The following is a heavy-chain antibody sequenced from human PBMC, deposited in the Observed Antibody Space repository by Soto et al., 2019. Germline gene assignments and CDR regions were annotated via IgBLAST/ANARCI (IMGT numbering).Heavy chain of an antibody. CDR2: VYTPDYT. J-gene: IGHJ3*02. CDR1: GASIRNYY. D-gene: IGHD2-2*01. V-gene: IGHV4-4*08. Sequence: PSETLSLTCSVSGASIRNYYWHWVRQLPGKGLEWIGYVYTPDYTRYNSSLKSRVTISVDTSKSQFSLRLNSVTAADTAVYYCARLSPYCSTTSCRHSDIWGQGTMVTVSS. CDR3: ARLSPYCSTTSCRHSDI.